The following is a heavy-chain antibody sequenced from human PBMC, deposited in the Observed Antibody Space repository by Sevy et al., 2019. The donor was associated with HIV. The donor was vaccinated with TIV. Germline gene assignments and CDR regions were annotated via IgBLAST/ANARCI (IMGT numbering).Heavy chain of an antibody. J-gene: IGHJ3*02. D-gene: IGHD3-10*01. Sequence: GGSLRLSCAASGFSFNSYGMHWVRQAPGKGLEWAAFIRHDGSTKYYVDSAKGRFTISRDNSKNTLYLQMNSLRAEDTAVYYCAKGLGMVQGALLSDDIWGQGTMVTVSS. CDR3: AKGLGMVQGALLSDDI. CDR1: GFSFNSYG. CDR2: IRHDGSTK. V-gene: IGHV3-30*02.